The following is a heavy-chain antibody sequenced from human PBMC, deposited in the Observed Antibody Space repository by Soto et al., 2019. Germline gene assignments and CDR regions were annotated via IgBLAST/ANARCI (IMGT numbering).Heavy chain of an antibody. D-gene: IGHD2-2*01. V-gene: IGHV4-39*01. CDR1: GGSISSSSYY. Sequence: SETLSLTCTVSGGSISSSSYYWGWIRQPPGKGLEWIGSIYYSGSTYYNPSLKSRVTISVDTSKNQFSLKLSSVTAADTAVYYCARHGDVSFSYYYGMDVWGQGTTVTVSS. J-gene: IGHJ6*02. CDR2: IYYSGST. CDR3: ARHGDVSFSYYYGMDV.